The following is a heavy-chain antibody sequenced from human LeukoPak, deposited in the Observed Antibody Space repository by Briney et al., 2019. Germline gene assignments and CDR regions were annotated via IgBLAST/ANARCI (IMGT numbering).Heavy chain of an antibody. Sequence: VASVKVSCKASGGTFSSYAISWVRQAPGQGLEWMGGIIPIFDTANYAQKFQGRVTITADESTSTAYMELSSLRSEDTAVYYCAKSPTYPGTYYYYMDVWGKGTTVTVSS. J-gene: IGHJ6*03. CDR1: GGTFSSYA. D-gene: IGHD1/OR15-1a*01. CDR2: IIPIFDTA. V-gene: IGHV1-69*13. CDR3: AKSPTYPGTYYYYMDV.